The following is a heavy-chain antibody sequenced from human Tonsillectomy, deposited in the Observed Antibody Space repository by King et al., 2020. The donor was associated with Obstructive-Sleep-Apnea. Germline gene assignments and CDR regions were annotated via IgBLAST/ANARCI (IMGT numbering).Heavy chain of an antibody. CDR1: GFSLTTTGTC. J-gene: IGHJ4*02. D-gene: IGHD5-12*01. Sequence: TLKESGPALVKPTQTLTLKCTFSGFSLTTTGTCVNWIRQPPGKALEWLARIDWDDEKYYSTSLKTRLTISKDTSKNQVVLIMTNMDPVDTATYYCDRRLGYGGYDFDYWGQGTLVTVSS. CDR3: DRRLGYGGYDFDY. CDR2: IDWDDEK. V-gene: IGHV2-70*11.